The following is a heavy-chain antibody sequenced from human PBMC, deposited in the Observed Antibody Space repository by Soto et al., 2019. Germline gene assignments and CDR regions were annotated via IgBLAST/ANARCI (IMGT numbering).Heavy chain of an antibody. V-gene: IGHV1-2*02. Sequence: ASVKVSCKASGYTFTGYFMHWVRQAPGQGLEWMGWINPNSGATKYAQKFQGRVTLTRDTSINTAYMEMSMLRSDDTAVYYCARGGGTILAPLPWGQGTLVTVSS. J-gene: IGHJ5*02. CDR3: ARGGGTILAPLP. CDR1: GYTFTGYF. CDR2: INPNSGAT. D-gene: IGHD3-3*01.